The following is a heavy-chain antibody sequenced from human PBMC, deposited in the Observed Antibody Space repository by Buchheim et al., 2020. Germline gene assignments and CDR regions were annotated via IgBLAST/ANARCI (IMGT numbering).Heavy chain of an antibody. CDR2: IIHIFGTA. V-gene: IGHV1-69*06. J-gene: IGHJ6*02. CDR1: GGTFSSYA. Sequence: QVQLVQSGAEVKKPGSSVKVSCKASGGTFSSYAISWVRQAPGQGLEWMGGIIHIFGTANYAQKFQGRVTINADKSRMTADMELSSLRSEDTAVYYCAIRLVTKGGVNYGMDVWGQGTT. D-gene: IGHD3-9*01. CDR3: AIRLVTKGGVNYGMDV.